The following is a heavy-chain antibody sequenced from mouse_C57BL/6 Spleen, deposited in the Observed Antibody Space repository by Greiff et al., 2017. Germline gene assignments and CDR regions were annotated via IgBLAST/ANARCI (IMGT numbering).Heavy chain of an antibody. V-gene: IGHV1-82*01. CDR2: IYPGDGDT. CDR3: ECVTGTDYAMDY. D-gene: IGHD4-1*01. CDR1: GYAFSSSW. J-gene: IGHJ4*01. Sequence: VKLMESGPELVKPGASVKISCTASGYAFSSSWMNWVKQRPGKGLEWIGRIYPGDGDTNYNGKFKGKATLTADKSSSTAYMQLRSLTSEDSAVYFCECVTGTDYAMDYWGQGPSVTVSS.